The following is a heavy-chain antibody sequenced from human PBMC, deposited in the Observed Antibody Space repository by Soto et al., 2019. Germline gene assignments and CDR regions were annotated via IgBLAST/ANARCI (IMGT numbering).Heavy chain of an antibody. CDR2: IYWNDDK. Sequence: SGPTLVNPTQTLTLTCTFSGFSLSTSGVGVGWIRQPPGKALEWLALIYWNDDKRYSPSLKSRLAITKDTSKNQVVLTMTNMDPVDTATYYCAHSGSRYDILPGPAPGDSFDYWGQGTLVTVSS. D-gene: IGHD3-9*01. J-gene: IGHJ4*02. CDR3: AHSGSRYDILPGPAPGDSFDY. CDR1: GFSLSTSGVG. V-gene: IGHV2-5*01.